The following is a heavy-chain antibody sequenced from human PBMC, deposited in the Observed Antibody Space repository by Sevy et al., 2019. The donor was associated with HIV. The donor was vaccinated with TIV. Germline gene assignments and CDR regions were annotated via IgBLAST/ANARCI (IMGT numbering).Heavy chain of an antibody. J-gene: IGHJ5*02. Sequence: GGSLRLSCVGSEFTFSYYGMHWVRQAPGKGLEWVAAIWYDGSKKYYADSVKGRFTISKDNSKNTLYLKMNSLRAEDTAVYYCAKDTRDCSGGTCYSAPLYNWFDPWGQGTLVTVSS. CDR3: AKDTRDCSGGTCYSAPLYNWFDP. CDR1: EFTFSYYG. CDR2: IWYDGSKK. V-gene: IGHV3-33*03. D-gene: IGHD2-15*01.